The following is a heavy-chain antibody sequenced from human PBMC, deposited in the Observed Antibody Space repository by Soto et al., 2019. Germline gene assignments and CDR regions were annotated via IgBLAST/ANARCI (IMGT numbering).Heavy chain of an antibody. V-gene: IGHV4-31*03. CDR3: ASGPSGAATGDDWDV. J-gene: IGHJ6*04. Sequence: QVQLQESGPGLVKPSQTVSVTCTVSGGSISSGGYYWSWIRQHPGKGLEWIGYIYYSGSTYYNQSLKSRVTISVDTSKNQFSLKLSSVTAAHTAVYYCASGPSGAATGDDWDVWGKGTTVTVSS. CDR1: GGSISSGGYY. D-gene: IGHD1-26*01. CDR2: IYYSGST.